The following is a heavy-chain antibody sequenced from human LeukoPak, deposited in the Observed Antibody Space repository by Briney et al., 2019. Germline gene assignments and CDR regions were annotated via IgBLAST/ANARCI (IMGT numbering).Heavy chain of an antibody. CDR3: ATTGGDIYYYYMDV. CDR2: IIPVLSTA. CDR1: GGTFSSYA. D-gene: IGHD3-16*01. V-gene: IGHV1-69*13. J-gene: IGHJ6*03. Sequence: SVKVSCKASGGTFSSYAISWVRQAPGQGLEWMGGIIPVLSTANYAQKFQDRVTITADESTSTTYVELSSLKSEDTAVYYCATTGGDIYYYYMDVWGKGTTVTISS.